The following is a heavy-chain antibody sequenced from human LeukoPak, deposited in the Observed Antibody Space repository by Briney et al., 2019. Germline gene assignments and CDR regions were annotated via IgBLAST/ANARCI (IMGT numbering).Heavy chain of an antibody. V-gene: IGHV1-8*01. CDR3: ARGRKRYFDWLLSSEFDY. CDR2: MNPKSGNT. J-gene: IGHJ4*02. CDR1: GYTFTSYD. D-gene: IGHD3-9*01. Sequence: GASVKVSCKASGYTFTSYDINWVRQATGQGLEWMGWMNPKSGNTGYAQKFQGRVTMTRNTSISTAYMELSSLRSEDTAVYYCARGRKRYFDWLLSSEFDYWGQGTLVTVSS.